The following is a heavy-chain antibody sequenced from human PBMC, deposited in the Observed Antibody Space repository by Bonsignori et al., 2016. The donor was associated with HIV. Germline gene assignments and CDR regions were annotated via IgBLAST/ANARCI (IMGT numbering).Heavy chain of an antibody. CDR2: ISSGGSTI. D-gene: IGHD3-3*01. J-gene: IGHJ4*02. Sequence: WIRQPPGKGLEWISYISSGGSTIYYADSVKGRFTISRDNAKNSLSLQMSSLRADDTAVYYCARGRDTIFGVVTYATDYWGQGTLVTVSS. CDR3: ARGRDTIFGVVTYATDY. V-gene: IGHV3-11*01.